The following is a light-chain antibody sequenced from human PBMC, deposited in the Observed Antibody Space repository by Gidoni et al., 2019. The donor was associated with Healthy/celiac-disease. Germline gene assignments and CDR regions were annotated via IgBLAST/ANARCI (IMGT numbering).Light chain of an antibody. CDR1: QSVLYSSNNKNY. J-gene: IGKJ1*01. CDR2: WAS. CDR3: QQYYSTFWT. Sequence: DIVMTQSPDSLAVSLGERATINCKSSQSVLYSSNNKNYLAWYQQKPGQPPKLLIYWASTRESGVPDRFNGSGSGTDFTLTISSLQAEDVAVYYCQQYYSTFWTFGQGTKVEIK. V-gene: IGKV4-1*01.